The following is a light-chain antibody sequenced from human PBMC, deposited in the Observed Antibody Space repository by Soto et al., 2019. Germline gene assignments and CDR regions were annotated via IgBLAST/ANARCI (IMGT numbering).Light chain of an antibody. Sequence: DIPMTQSPSSLSASVGDRVTITCRASHSITSYLNWYQQKPGKAPQLLIYAASSLQSGVPSRFSGSGSGTDFTLPISSLQPEDFATYFCQQSCTTPWTFGQGTKVEVK. CDR2: AAS. J-gene: IGKJ1*01. CDR3: QQSCTTPWT. V-gene: IGKV1-39*01. CDR1: HSITSY.